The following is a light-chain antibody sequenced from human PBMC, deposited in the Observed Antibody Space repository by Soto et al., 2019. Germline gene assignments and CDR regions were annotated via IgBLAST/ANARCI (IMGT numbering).Light chain of an antibody. V-gene: IGKV1-39*01. Sequence: DIQMTQSPSSLSASVGDRVAITCRASQGISTYLNWYQQKPGKAPKLLIYSASSLQSGVPSRFSGSASGTDLPLPIRFLHPEYFAIYYCQQISRIWITFAQGPRLEIK. CDR1: QGISTY. J-gene: IGKJ5*01. CDR3: QQISRIWIT. CDR2: SAS.